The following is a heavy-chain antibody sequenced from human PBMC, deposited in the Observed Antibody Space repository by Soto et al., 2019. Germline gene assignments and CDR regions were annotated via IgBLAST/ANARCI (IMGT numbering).Heavy chain of an antibody. D-gene: IGHD3-3*01. J-gene: IGHJ4*02. V-gene: IGHV4-59*01. Sequence: QVQLRESGPGLVKPSETLSLTCTVSGGSIQSYYWCWIRQAPGKGLEGIGYVYYTGTTNYNPTHKGRITIVLDAARSKQCSLKLNAVTAADTAVYYCTRTGARGSRVLEWGQGILVTGSS. CDR3: TRTGARGSRVLE. CDR1: GGSIQSYY. CDR2: VYYTGTT.